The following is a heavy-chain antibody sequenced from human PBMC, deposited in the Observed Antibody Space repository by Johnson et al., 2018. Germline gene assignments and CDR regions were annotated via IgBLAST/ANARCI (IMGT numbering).Heavy chain of an antibody. J-gene: IGHJ6*02. Sequence: QVQLQESGPGLVKPSETLSLTCTVSGGSISSYYWSWIRQPPGKGLEWIGYIYDSGSTNYKPSLKSRVTISVDTSKNQFSLRLSSVTAADTAMDYCARHNTHSGSYLGDYYYYGMDVWGQGTTVTVSS. V-gene: IGHV4-59*01. CDR1: GGSISSYY. CDR2: IYDSGST. CDR3: ARHNTHSGSYLGDYYYYGMDV. D-gene: IGHD1-26*01.